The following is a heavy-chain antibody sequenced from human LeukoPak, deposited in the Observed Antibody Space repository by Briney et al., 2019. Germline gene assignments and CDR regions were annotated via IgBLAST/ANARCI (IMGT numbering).Heavy chain of an antibody. V-gene: IGHV1-18*01. CDR1: GYTFTSYG. J-gene: IGHJ6*02. Sequence: GASVKVSCKASGYTFTSYGISWVRQAPGQGLEWMGWISAYNGNTNYAQKLQGRVTKTTDTSTSTAYMELRSLRSDDTAVYYCAVDYSNPHYYYGMDVWGQGTTVTVSS. CDR3: AVDYSNPHYYYGMDV. CDR2: ISAYNGNT. D-gene: IGHD4-11*01.